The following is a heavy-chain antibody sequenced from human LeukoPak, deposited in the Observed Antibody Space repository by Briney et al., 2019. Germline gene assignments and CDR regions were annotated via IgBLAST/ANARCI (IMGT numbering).Heavy chain of an antibody. CDR2: INPNSGGT. Sequence: ASVKVSCKASGYTLTGYYMHWVRQAPGQGLEWMGWINPNSGGTNYAQKFQGRVTMTRDTSISTAYMELSRLRSDDTAVYYCARTLYYYDSSGTGDYWGQGTLVTVSS. CDR3: ARTLYYYDSSGTGDY. J-gene: IGHJ4*02. CDR1: GYTLTGYY. V-gene: IGHV1-2*02. D-gene: IGHD3-22*01.